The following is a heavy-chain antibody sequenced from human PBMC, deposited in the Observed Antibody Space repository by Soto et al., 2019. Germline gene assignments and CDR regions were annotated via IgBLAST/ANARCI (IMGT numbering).Heavy chain of an antibody. CDR1: GFTFSSSA. J-gene: IGHJ4*01. CDR3: AKRVSSSWFYFDY. CDR2: FGATGGGT. Sequence: EVQLLESGGGLVQPGGSLRLSCAASGFTFSSSAMSWVRQAPGRGLEWVSSFGATGGGTYYADSVKGRFTISRDISKNTLFLQTNSLGAEDMAVYYCAKRVSSSWFYFDYWGHGTLVTVSS. D-gene: IGHD6-13*01. V-gene: IGHV3-23*01.